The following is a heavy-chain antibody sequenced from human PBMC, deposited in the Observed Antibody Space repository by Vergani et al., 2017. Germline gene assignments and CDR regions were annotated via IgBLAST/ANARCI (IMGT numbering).Heavy chain of an antibody. V-gene: IGHV3-21*01. J-gene: IGHJ3*02. CDR2: ISSSSSYI. CDR1: GFTFSSYS. CDR3: ARVPIAAAVWRAFDI. D-gene: IGHD6-13*01. Sequence: EVQLVESGGGLVKPGGSLRLSCAASGFTFSSYSMNWVRQAPGKGLEWASSISSSSSYIYYADSVKGRFTSSRDNAKNSLYLQMNSMRAEDTAVYYCARVPIAAAVWRAFDIWGQGTMVTVSS.